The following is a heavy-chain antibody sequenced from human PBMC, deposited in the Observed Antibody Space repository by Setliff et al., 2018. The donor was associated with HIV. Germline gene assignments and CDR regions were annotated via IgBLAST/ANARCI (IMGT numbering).Heavy chain of an antibody. CDR2: MNLNSGNT. V-gene: IGHV1-8*02. J-gene: IGHJ6*02. Sequence: ASVKVSCKASGYTFTNYDINWVRQATGQGLEWMGWMNLNSGNTGYARKFQGRVTMTKNTSISTAYMELSSLRSGDTAVYYCARGLARWLVPRYYYGMDVWGQGTTVTVSS. D-gene: IGHD6-19*01. CDR1: GYTFTNYD. CDR3: ARGLARWLVPRYYYGMDV.